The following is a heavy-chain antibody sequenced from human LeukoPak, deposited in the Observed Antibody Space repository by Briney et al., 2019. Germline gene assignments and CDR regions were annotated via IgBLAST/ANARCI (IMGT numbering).Heavy chain of an antibody. D-gene: IGHD6-19*01. Sequence: GPSVKVSCKASGYTFTSYGISWVRRAPGQGLEWMGWISAYNGNTNYAQKLQGRVTMTTDTSTSTAYMELRSLRSDDTAVYYCARVYGQWLALAPFDYWGQGTLVTVSS. J-gene: IGHJ4*02. CDR2: ISAYNGNT. CDR3: ARVYGQWLALAPFDY. V-gene: IGHV1-18*01. CDR1: GYTFTSYG.